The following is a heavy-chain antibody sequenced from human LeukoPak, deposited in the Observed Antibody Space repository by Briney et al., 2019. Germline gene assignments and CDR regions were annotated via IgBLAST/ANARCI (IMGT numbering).Heavy chain of an antibody. D-gene: IGHD5-18*01. CDR1: GFTFDDYA. Sequence: GRSLRLSCAASGFTFDDYAMHWVRQAPGKGLEWVSGISWNSGSIGYADSVKGRFTISRDSAKNSLYLQMDSLRAEDTALYYCAEALRGYRGFDYWGQGTLVTVSS. J-gene: IGHJ4*02. CDR3: AEALRGYRGFDY. CDR2: ISWNSGSI. V-gene: IGHV3-9*01.